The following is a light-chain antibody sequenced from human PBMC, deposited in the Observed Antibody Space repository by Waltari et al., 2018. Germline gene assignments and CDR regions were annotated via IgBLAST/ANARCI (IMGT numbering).Light chain of an antibody. Sequence: SYELTQPPSVSVSPGQTARISCSGDALPKHYAYWYQQKPGQAPGLLIYKDTERPSGIPERFYGSSSGTTVTLTISGVQAEDEADYYCQSADSSGTYVVFGGGTMLTVL. V-gene: IGLV3-25*03. J-gene: IGLJ2*01. CDR3: QSADSSGTYVV. CDR1: ALPKHY. CDR2: KDT.